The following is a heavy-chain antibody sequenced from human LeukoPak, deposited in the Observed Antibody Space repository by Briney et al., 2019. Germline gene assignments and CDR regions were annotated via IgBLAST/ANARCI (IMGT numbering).Heavy chain of an antibody. CDR2: INPNSGGT. CDR1: GYTFTGYY. J-gene: IGHJ6*02. CDR3: ARGLVGILEWLLPPEYGMDV. V-gene: IGHV1-2*02. D-gene: IGHD3-3*01. Sequence: ASVKVSCKASGYTFTGYYMHWVRQAPGQGLEWMGWINPNSGGTNYAQKFQGRVTMTRDTSISTAYMELSRLRSDDTAVYYCARGLVGILEWLLPPEYGMDVWGQGTTVTVSS.